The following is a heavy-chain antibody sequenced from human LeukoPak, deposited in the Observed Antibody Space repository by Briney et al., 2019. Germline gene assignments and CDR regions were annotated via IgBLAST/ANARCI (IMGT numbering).Heavy chain of an antibody. J-gene: IGHJ6*03. CDR2: IIPIFGTA. D-gene: IGHD6-19*01. Sequence: ASVKVSCKASGGTFSSYAISWVRQAPGQGLEWMGGIIPIFGTANYAQKFQGRVTITADESTSTAYMELSSLRSEDTAVYYCARGGDSSTRPGGDYYYYYMDVWGKGTTVTVSS. V-gene: IGHV1-69*13. CDR3: ARGGDSSTRPGGDYYYYYMDV. CDR1: GGTFSSYA.